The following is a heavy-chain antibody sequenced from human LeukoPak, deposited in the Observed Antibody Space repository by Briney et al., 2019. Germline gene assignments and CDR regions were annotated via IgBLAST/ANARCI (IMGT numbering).Heavy chain of an antibody. CDR2: IYYSGST. J-gene: IGHJ5*02. Sequence: PSETLSLTCTVSGGSISSYYWSWIRQPPGKGLEWIGYIYYSGSTNYNPSLKSRVTISVDTSKNQFSLRLGSVTAADTAVYYCVRRYFHNWFDPWGQGTLVTVSS. CDR3: VRRYFHNWFDP. V-gene: IGHV4-59*08. CDR1: GGSISSYY. D-gene: IGHD3-10*01.